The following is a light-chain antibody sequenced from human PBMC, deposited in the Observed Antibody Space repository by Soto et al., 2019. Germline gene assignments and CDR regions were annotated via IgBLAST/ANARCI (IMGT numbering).Light chain of an antibody. Sequence: EIVLTQSPGTLSLSPGERATLPCRASQSVKSSYLAWYQHKPGQAPRLLIYGTSSRATGIPDRFSGSGSGTDFSLTISRLEPEDFAVYYCQQYGSSITCGQGTRLEIK. V-gene: IGKV3-20*01. CDR3: QQYGSSIT. CDR2: GTS. CDR1: QSVKSSY. J-gene: IGKJ5*01.